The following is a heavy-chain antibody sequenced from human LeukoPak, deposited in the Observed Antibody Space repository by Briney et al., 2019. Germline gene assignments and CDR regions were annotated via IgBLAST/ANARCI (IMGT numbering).Heavy chain of an antibody. CDR2: ISAYSGNT. CDR3: ARDIGYYYDSSGVFYFDY. CDR1: GYTFTSYG. J-gene: IGHJ4*02. D-gene: IGHD3-22*01. V-gene: IGHV1-18*01. Sequence: ASVKVSCKASGYTFTSYGISWVRQAPGQGLEWMGWISAYSGNTSYAQKLQGRVTMTTDTSTSTAYMELRSLRSDDTAVYYCARDIGYYYDSSGVFYFDYWGQGTLVTVSS.